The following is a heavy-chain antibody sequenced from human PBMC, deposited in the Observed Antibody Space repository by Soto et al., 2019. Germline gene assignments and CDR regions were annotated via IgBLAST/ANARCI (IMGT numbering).Heavy chain of an antibody. D-gene: IGHD5-18*01. CDR3: AWARGEYSYGYWFDP. CDR1: GGSFSGYY. V-gene: IGHV4-34*01. J-gene: IGHJ5*02. Sequence: SETLSLTCAVYGGSFSGYYWSWIRQPPGKGLEWIGEINHSGSTNYNPSLKRRVTISVDTSKNQFSLKLSSVTAADTAVYYCAWARGEYSYGYWFDPWGQGTLVTVSS. CDR2: INHSGST.